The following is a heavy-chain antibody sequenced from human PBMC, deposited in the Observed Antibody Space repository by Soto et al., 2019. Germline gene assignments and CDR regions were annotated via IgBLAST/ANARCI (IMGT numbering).Heavy chain of an antibody. CDR1: GFTFSSYA. J-gene: IGHJ6*02. D-gene: IGHD6-13*01. Sequence: QVQLVESGGGVVQPGRSLRLSCAASGFTFSSYAMHWVRQAPGKGLEWVAVISYDGSNKYYADSVKGRFTISRDKSKNTLYLHMNSLRAEDTAVYYCSRGEEAAAGLFYYYYYYGMDVWGHGTTVTVSS. CDR2: ISYDGSNK. V-gene: IGHV3-30-3*01. CDR3: SRGEEAAAGLFYYYYYYGMDV.